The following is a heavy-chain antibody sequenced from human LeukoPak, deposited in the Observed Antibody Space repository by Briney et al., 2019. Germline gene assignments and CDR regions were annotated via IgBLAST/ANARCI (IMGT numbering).Heavy chain of an antibody. J-gene: IGHJ4*02. CDR1: GFTFSSYS. CDR2: ISSSSSYI. Sequence: GGSLRLSCTASGFTFSSYSMIWVRQAPGKGLEWVSSISSSSSYIYYADSVKGRYTISRDNAKNSLYLQMNSLRAEDTGVYYCARQNGGFGDYWGQGTLVTVSS. V-gene: IGHV3-21*01. D-gene: IGHD2-8*01. CDR3: ARQNGGFGDY.